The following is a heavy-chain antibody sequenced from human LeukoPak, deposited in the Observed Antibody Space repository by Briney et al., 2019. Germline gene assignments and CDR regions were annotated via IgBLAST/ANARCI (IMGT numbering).Heavy chain of an antibody. J-gene: IGHJ6*02. Sequence: GGSLRRSCAASGFTVSSNYMSWVRQAPGKGLEWVSVIYSGGSTYYADSVKGRFTISRDNSKNTLYLQMNSLRAEDTAVYYCAKYCGGDCYYGMDVWGQGTTVTVSS. CDR3: AKYCGGDCYYGMDV. D-gene: IGHD2-21*01. CDR2: IYSGGST. V-gene: IGHV3-66*01. CDR1: GFTVSSNY.